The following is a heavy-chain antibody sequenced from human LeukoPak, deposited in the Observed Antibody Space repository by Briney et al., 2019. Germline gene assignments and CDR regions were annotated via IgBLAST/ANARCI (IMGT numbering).Heavy chain of an antibody. J-gene: IGHJ3*02. V-gene: IGHV3-21*06. D-gene: IGHD2-15*01. CDR2: FSSSSSYI. Sequence: VQPGRSLRLSCSASGFTFSDYSMNWVRQAPGKGLEWVSSFSSSSSYIYYADSVKGRFTISRDNAKNSLYLQMNSLRAEDTAVYYCARDVVDGGIDDAFDIWGQGTMVTVSS. CDR1: GFTFSDYS. CDR3: ARDVVDGGIDDAFDI.